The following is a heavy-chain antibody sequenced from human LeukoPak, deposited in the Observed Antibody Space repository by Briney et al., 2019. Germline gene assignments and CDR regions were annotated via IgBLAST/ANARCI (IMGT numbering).Heavy chain of an antibody. CDR2: IYYSGST. D-gene: IGHD2-2*02. Sequence: SETLSLTCTVSGGSISSSNHYWGWIRQPPGKGLEWIGHIYYSGSTYHNPSLKSRVTISVDTSKNQFSLKLSSVTAADTAVYYCARALGYCSSTSCYIDYWGQGTLVTVSS. CDR3: ARALGYCSSTSCYIDY. J-gene: IGHJ4*02. V-gene: IGHV4-39*07. CDR1: GGSISSSNHY.